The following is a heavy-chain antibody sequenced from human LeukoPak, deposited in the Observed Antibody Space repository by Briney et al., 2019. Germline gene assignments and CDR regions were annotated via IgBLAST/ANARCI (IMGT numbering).Heavy chain of an antibody. J-gene: IGHJ4*02. D-gene: IGHD5-18*01. CDR1: GGFISSSSYY. CDR3: ATTPSLNTAMVNVDY. V-gene: IGHV4-39*01. CDR2: IYYSGST. Sequence: SETLSLTCTVSGGFISSSSYYWGWIRRSPGKGLEWIGSIYYSGSTYNNPSLRSRITISVDTSKNQFSLKLSSVTAADTAVYYCATTPSLNTAMVNVDYWGQGTLVTVPS.